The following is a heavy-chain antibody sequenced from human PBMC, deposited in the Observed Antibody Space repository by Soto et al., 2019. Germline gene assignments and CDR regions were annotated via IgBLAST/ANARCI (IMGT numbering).Heavy chain of an antibody. CDR3: AGVGYTSGWYRS. CDR1: GFTVSTNY. J-gene: IGHJ5*02. V-gene: IGHV3-66*01. CDR2: IYSGGST. D-gene: IGHD6-19*01. Sequence: GGSLRLSCAASGFTVSTNYMTWVRQAPGKGLEWVSVIYSGGSTHYAESVKGRFTSSRDNSKNTLYLQLNSLRVEDTAIYYCAGVGYTSGWYRSWGQGTLVTVSS.